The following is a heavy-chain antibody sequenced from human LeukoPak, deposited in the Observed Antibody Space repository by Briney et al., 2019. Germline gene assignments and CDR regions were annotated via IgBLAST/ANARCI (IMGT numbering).Heavy chain of an antibody. CDR3: ARHGANMPTLAYLCGMDV. CDR1: GGSISSSSYY. D-gene: IGHD4/OR15-4a*01. CDR2: FHHSGST. V-gene: IGHV4-39*01. J-gene: IGHJ6*02. Sequence: PSETLSLTCTVSGGSISSSSYYWGWIRQPPGKGLEWSGSFHHSGSTYYNPSLKSRVTISVDTSKNKFSLKLSSVTAADTAVYYCARHGANMPTLAYLCGMDVWGQGTTVTVSS.